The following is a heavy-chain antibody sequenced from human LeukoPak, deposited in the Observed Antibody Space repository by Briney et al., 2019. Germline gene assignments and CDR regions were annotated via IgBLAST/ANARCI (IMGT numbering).Heavy chain of an antibody. CDR3: ARRAYDSSGYHAFDI. CDR2: INWNGGST. D-gene: IGHD3-22*01. V-gene: IGHV3-20*01. J-gene: IGHJ3*02. Sequence: GGSLRLSCAASGFTFDDYGMSWVRQAPGKGLEWVSGINWNGGSTGYADSVKGRFTISRDNAKNSLYLQMNSLRAEDTALYHCARRAYDSSGYHAFDIWGQGTMVTVSS. CDR1: GFTFDDYG.